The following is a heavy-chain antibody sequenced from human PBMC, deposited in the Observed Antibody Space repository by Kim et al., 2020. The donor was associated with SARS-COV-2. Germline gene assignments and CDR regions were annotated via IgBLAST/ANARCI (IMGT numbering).Heavy chain of an antibody. CDR1: GGSISSSSYY. Sequence: SETLSLTCTVSGGSISSSSYYWGWIRQPPGKGLEWIGSIYYSGSTYYNPSLKSRVTISVDTSKNQFSLKLSSVTAADTAVYYCARFSIRSRPSPYYDSSGSKAPYFDYWGQGTLVTVSS. CDR2: IYYSGST. J-gene: IGHJ4*02. CDR3: ARFSIRSRPSPYYDSSGSKAPYFDY. V-gene: IGHV4-39*01. D-gene: IGHD3-22*01.